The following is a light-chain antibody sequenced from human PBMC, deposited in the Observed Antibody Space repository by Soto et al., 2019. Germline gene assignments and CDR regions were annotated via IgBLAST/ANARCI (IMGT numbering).Light chain of an antibody. J-gene: IGLJ2*01. CDR3: QSYDSSLSGSV. V-gene: IGLV1-40*01. Sequence: QSVLTQPPSVSGAPGQRVTISCTGNSSNIGAGYDVHWYQQLPGTAPKLLIYGNSNRPSGVPDRVSGSKSGTSASLAITGLQAEDEADYYCQSYDSSLSGSVFGGGTKLTVL. CDR2: GNS. CDR1: SSNIGAGYD.